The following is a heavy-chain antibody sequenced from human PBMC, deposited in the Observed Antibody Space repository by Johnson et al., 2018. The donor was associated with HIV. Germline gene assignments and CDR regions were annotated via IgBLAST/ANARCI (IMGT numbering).Heavy chain of an antibody. CDR1: GFTFDDYT. Sequence: VQLVESGGGVVQPGGSLRLSCAASGFTFDDYTMHWVRQAPGKGLEWVSLISWDGGSTYYADSVKGRFTIYRDNSKNSLYLQMNSLRTEDTALYYCAKDMRGTDMDTFDLWGQGTMVTVSS. D-gene: IGHD2-15*01. CDR2: ISWDGGST. CDR3: AKDMRGTDMDTFDL. V-gene: IGHV3-43*01. J-gene: IGHJ3*01.